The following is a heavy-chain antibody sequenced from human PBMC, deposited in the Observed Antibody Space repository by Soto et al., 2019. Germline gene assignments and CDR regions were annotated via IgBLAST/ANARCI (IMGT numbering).Heavy chain of an antibody. D-gene: IGHD2-8*02. CDR2: INNSGRT. CDR1: GGSFSGYY. Sequence: QVQLQQWGAGLLKPSETLSLTCAVYGGSFSGYYWTWIRQPPGTGLEWIGEINNSGRTNYNPSLKSRVTISVDTSKNQFSLKLTSVTAADTAVYYCARDKITGLFDYWGQGTLVTVSS. J-gene: IGHJ4*02. V-gene: IGHV4-34*01. CDR3: ARDKITGLFDY.